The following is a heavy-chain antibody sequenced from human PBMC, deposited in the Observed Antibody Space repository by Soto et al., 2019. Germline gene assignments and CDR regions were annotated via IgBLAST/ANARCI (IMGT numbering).Heavy chain of an antibody. Sequence: EVQLLESGGGLVQPGGSLRLSCAASGFTFSSYAMSWVRQAPGKGLEWVSAISGSGGSTYYADSVKSRLTISRDNSKNTLYLQMNSLRAEDTAVYYCAKETYGDYYYYGMDVWGQGTTVTVSS. V-gene: IGHV3-23*01. CDR3: AKETYGDYYYYGMDV. CDR1: GFTFSSYA. D-gene: IGHD4-17*01. CDR2: ISGSGGST. J-gene: IGHJ6*02.